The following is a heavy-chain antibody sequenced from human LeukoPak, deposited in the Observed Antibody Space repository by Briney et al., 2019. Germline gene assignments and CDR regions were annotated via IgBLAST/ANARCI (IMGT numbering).Heavy chain of an antibody. J-gene: IGHJ2*01. Sequence: PSQTLSLTCTVSGGSISSGGYYWSWIRQHPGKGLEWIGYIYYSGSTYYNPSLKSRVTISVDTSKNQFSLKLSSVTAADTAVYYCARPASEAAGYWYFDLWGRGTLVTVSS. D-gene: IGHD6-13*01. CDR1: GGSISSGGYY. V-gene: IGHV4-31*03. CDR3: ARPASEAAGYWYFDL. CDR2: IYYSGST.